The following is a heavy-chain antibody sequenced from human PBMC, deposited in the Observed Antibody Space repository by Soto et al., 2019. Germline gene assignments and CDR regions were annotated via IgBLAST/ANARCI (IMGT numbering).Heavy chain of an antibody. CDR3: ARVERGTATTVVDAFDI. D-gene: IGHD1-1*01. CDR1: GGFVSSGSYY. Sequence: QVQLQQWGAGLLKPSETLSLTCAVYGGFVSSGSYYWSWIRQPPGKGLEWIGEMSHSGGTHFNPSRKSRVTISVDTCKNQFSLKMSSVTAADTALYYCARVERGTATTVVDAFDIWGPGTMVTVSS. V-gene: IGHV4-34*01. J-gene: IGHJ3*02. CDR2: MSHSGGT.